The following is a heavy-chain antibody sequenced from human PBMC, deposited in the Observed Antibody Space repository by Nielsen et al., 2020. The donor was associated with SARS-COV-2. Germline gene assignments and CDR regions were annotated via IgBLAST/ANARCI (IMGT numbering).Heavy chain of an antibody. J-gene: IGHJ4*02. CDR1: GFTFSDHW. CDR2: IKQDGSER. V-gene: IGHV3-7*01. CDR3: ARGEYGPDTYPFDS. D-gene: IGHD3-10*01. Sequence: GESLKISCAASGFTFSDHWMTWVRQAPGKGLEWVANIKQDGSERYYVDSVKGRFTISRDNAKNSLYLQMISLRAEDTAVYYCARGEYGPDTYPFDSWGQGTLVTVS.